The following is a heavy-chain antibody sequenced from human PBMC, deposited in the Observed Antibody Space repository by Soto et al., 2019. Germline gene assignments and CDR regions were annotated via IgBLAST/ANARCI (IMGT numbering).Heavy chain of an antibody. D-gene: IGHD2-2*01. CDR1: GFTFSSYG. Sequence: QVQLVESGGGVVQPGRSLRLSCAASGFTFSSYGMHWVRQAPGKGLEWVAVIWYDGSNKYYADSMKGRFTISRDNSKNTQYLQTNNRRAAVTAWYYCARVRVGGYDHYYIGVLGKGTTVTVPS. V-gene: IGHV3-33*01. CDR3: ARVRVGGYDHYYIGV. J-gene: IGHJ6*03. CDR2: IWYDGSNK.